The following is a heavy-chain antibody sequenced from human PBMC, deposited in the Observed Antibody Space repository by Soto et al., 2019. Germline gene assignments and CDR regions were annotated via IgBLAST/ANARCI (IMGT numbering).Heavy chain of an antibody. Sequence: PGGSLRLSCAAFGFTFSDHYMDWVRQAPGKGLEWISYISSSSTTIYYADSVRGRFTISRDNAKNSLSLQMNSLRAEDTAVYYCARDHLTAAAGTIDYWGQASLVTVSS. V-gene: IGHV3-48*01. CDR1: GFTFSDHY. CDR3: ARDHLTAAAGTIDY. D-gene: IGHD6-13*01. J-gene: IGHJ4*02. CDR2: ISSSSTTI.